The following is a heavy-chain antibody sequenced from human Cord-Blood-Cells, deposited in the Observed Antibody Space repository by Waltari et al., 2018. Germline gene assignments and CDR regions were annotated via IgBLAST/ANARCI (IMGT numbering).Heavy chain of an antibody. CDR3: ANTYCGGDCYDAFDI. J-gene: IGHJ3*02. CDR1: GGTFSSYA. D-gene: IGHD2-21*01. CDR2: NIPIFGTA. Sequence: QVQLVQSGAEVKKPGSSVKVSCKASGGTFSSYAISWVRQAPGQGLGWRGGNIPIFGTANDAQKVQGRVTITADESTSTAYMELSSLRSEDTYVYYCANTYCGGDCYDAFDIWGQGTMVTVSS. V-gene: IGHV1-69*01.